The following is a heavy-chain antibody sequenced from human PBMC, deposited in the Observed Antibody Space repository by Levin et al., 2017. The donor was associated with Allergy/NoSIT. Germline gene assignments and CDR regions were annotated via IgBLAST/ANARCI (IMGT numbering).Heavy chain of an antibody. Sequence: ASVKVSCKTSGYIFTAYKIHWVRQAPGQGLEWMGWINPDNGHTNYAQNFQGRVTMTGDTSISTAYMDLSRLTFDDTAVYYCAGLHRLGYYDTSGCSWGQGTLVTVSS. D-gene: IGHD3-22*01. CDR2: INPDNGHT. CDR1: GYIFTAYK. CDR3: AGLHRLGYYDTSGCS. J-gene: IGHJ5*02. V-gene: IGHV1-2*02.